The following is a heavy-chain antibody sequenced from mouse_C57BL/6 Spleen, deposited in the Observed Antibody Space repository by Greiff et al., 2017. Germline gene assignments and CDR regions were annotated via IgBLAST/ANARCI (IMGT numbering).Heavy chain of an antibody. CDR2: ISYSGST. Sequence: EVKLQQSGPGLAKPSQTLSLTCSVTGYSITSDYWNWIRKFPGNKLEYMGFISYSGSTYYNPSLKSRISITRNTSKNQYYLQLNSVTTEDTATYYGARGLDYGTFDYWGQGTTLTVSS. CDR1: GYSITSDY. D-gene: IGHD1-1*01. J-gene: IGHJ2*01. V-gene: IGHV3-8*01. CDR3: ARGLDYGTFDY.